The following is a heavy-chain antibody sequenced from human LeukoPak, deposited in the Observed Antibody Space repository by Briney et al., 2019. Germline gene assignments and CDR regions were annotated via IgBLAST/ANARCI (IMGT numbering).Heavy chain of an antibody. J-gene: IGHJ4*02. CDR3: AREVDYYDTSDYFPLGY. V-gene: IGHV1-2*02. Sequence: ASVKVSCKASGYTFTDYYIHWVRQAPGQGLEWMGWINPNNGGTNYAQKFQGRVTMTRDTSISTAHMELSRLRSDDTAVYYCAREVDYYDTSDYFPLGYWGQGTLDTVSS. CDR1: GYTFTDYY. CDR2: INPNNGGT. D-gene: IGHD3-22*01.